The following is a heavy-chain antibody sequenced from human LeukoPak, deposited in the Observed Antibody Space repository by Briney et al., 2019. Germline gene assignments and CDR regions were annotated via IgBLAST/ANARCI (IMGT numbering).Heavy chain of an antibody. CDR3: ARGGGGSYHYYYYYMDV. D-gene: IGHD1-26*01. J-gene: IGHJ6*03. CDR1: GGSISSYY. CDR2: IYYSGST. V-gene: IGHV4-59*01. Sequence: PSETLSLTCTVSGGSISSYYWSWIRQPPGKGLEWIGYIYYSGSTNYNPSLKSRVTISVDTSKNQFSLKLSSVTAADTAVHYCARGGGGSYHYYYYYMDVWGKGTTVTVSS.